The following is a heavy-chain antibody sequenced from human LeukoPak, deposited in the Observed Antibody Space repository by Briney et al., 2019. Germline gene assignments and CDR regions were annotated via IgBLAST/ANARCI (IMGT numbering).Heavy chain of an antibody. V-gene: IGHV4-4*02. CDR3: ARDESEGVPAAIYAAGGAFDI. CDR1: GRSISSSNW. Sequence: PSEPLSLTCAVSGRSISSSNWWSWVRQPPGKGLEWIGEIHHSGSTNYNPSLKSRDTISVDKSKNQCSLKLSSVTAADTAVYYCARDESEGVPAAIYAAGGAFDIWGQGTMVTVSS. CDR2: IHHSGST. J-gene: IGHJ3*02. D-gene: IGHD2-2*01.